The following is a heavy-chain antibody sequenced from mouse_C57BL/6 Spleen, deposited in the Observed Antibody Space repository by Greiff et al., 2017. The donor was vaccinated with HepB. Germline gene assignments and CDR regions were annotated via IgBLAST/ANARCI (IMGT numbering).Heavy chain of an antibody. CDR2: INPNNGGT. V-gene: IGHV1-18*01. J-gene: IGHJ3*01. CDR3: ARRALYDGYYEFAY. Sequence: EVHLVESGPELVKPGASVKIPCKASGYTFTDYNMDWVKQSHGKSLEWIGDINPNNGGTIYNQKFKGKATLTVDKSSSTAYMELRSLTSEDTAVYYCARRALYDGYYEFAYWGQGTLVTDSA. CDR1: GYTFTDYN. D-gene: IGHD2-3*01.